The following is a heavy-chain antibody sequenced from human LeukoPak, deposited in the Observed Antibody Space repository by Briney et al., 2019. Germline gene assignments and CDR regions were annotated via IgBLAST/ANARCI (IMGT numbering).Heavy chain of an antibody. J-gene: IGHJ6*02. CDR2: SKHSGST. CDR1: GGAFRGDT. CDR3: ARGRQWLVYYGMVV. V-gene: IGHV4-34*01. Sequence: SETLSLTSAVSGGAFRGDTWSWIREPLGEGLWWIWESKHSGSTNYNPSLKSRVTIPVDTSKNQHSLKLSSVTAADTAVYYCARGRQWLVYYGMVVWGQGTTVGVSS. D-gene: IGHD6-19*01.